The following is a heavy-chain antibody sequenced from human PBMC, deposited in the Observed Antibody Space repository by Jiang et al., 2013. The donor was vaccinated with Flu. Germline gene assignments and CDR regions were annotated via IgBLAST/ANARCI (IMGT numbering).Heavy chain of an antibody. CDR2: IYYSGST. CDR1: GGSISSSSYY. J-gene: IGHJ4*02. CDR3: ARRGEYINYFDY. V-gene: IGHV4-39*01. Sequence: GPGLVKPSETLSLTCTVSGGSISSSSYYWGWIRQPPGKGLEWIGSIYYSGSTYYNPSLKSRVTISVDTSKNQFSLKLSSVTAADTAAYYCARRGEYINYFDYWGQGTLVTVSS. D-gene: IGHD3-16*01.